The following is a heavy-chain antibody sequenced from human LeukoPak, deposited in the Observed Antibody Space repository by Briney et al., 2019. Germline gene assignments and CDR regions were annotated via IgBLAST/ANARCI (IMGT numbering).Heavy chain of an antibody. CDR3: ARDHAGMARTGAFDI. D-gene: IGHD5-24*01. J-gene: IGHJ3*02. CDR1: GGTFSSYA. Sequence: ASVKVSCKASGGTFSSYAISWVPQAPGQGLEWMGGIIPIFGTANYAQKFQGRVTITADKSTSTAYMELSSLRSEDTAVYYCARDHAGMARTGAFDIWGQGTMVTVSS. CDR2: IIPIFGTA. V-gene: IGHV1-69*06.